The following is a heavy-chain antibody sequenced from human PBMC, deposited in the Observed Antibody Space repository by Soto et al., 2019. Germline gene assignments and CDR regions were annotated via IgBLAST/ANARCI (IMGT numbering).Heavy chain of an antibody. CDR3: ARVRGSYYVPHFDY. J-gene: IGHJ4*02. D-gene: IGHD1-26*01. V-gene: IGHV3-30-3*01. CDR2: ISYDGSNK. CDR1: GFTFSSYA. Sequence: QVQLVESGGGVVQPGRSLRLSCAASGFTFSSYAMHWVRQAPGKGLEWVAVISYDGSNKYYADSVKGRFTISRDNSKNTLYLQMNSLRAEDTAVYYCARVRGSYYVPHFDYWGQGTLVTVSS.